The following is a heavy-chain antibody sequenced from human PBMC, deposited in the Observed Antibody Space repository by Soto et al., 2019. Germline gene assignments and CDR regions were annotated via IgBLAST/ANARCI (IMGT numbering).Heavy chain of an antibody. CDR1: GYTFTSYG. CDR2: ISAYNGNT. CDR3: ARDQQWLGTYYYYGMDV. V-gene: IGHV1-18*01. D-gene: IGHD6-19*01. Sequence: PSVKVSCKASGYTFTSYGISWVRQAPGQGLEWMGWISAYNGNTNYAQKLQGRVTMTTDTSTSTAYMELRSLRSDDTAVYYCARDQQWLGTYYYYGMDVWGQGTTVTVSS. J-gene: IGHJ6*02.